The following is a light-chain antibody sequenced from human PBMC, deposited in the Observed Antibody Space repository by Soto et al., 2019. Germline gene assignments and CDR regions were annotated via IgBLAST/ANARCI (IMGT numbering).Light chain of an antibody. Sequence: QSALTRPASVSGSPGQSITISCSGTSSDIGSFTFVSWYQQHPGNVPKIMIFGVNRRSSGVSDLFSGSNSGNTSSLTISGLQAEDEVDNYCSSYTSSCTHGFGSGTKRTVL. CDR1: SSDIGSFTF. V-gene: IGLV2-14*03. J-gene: IGLJ1*01. CDR2: GVN. CDR3: SSYTSSCTHG.